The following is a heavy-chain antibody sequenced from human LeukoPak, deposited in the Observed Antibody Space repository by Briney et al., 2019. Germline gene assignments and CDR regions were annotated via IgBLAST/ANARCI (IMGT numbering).Heavy chain of an antibody. Sequence: SETLSLTCAVYGGSFSGYYWSWIRQPPGKGLEWIGEINHSGSTNYNPSLKSRVTISVDTSKNQFSLKLSSVTAADTTVYYCARGVYYYDSSGYPHYFDYWGQGTLVTVSS. CDR2: INHSGST. V-gene: IGHV4-34*01. CDR1: GGSFSGYY. J-gene: IGHJ4*02. D-gene: IGHD3-22*01. CDR3: ARGVYYYDSSGYPHYFDY.